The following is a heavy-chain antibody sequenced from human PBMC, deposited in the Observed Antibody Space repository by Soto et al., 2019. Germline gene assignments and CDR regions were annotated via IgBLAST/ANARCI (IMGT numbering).Heavy chain of an antibody. D-gene: IGHD6-6*01. V-gene: IGHV4-34*01. J-gene: IGHJ6*02. CDR1: GGSFSGYY. CDR3: ARDRKQLVVYYYYYYGMDV. CDR2: INHSGGT. Sequence: PSETLSLTCAVYGGSFSGYYWSWIRQPPGKGLEWIGEINHSGGTNYNPSLKSRVTISVDTSKNQFSLKLSSVTAADTAVYYCARDRKQLVVYYYYYYGMDVWGQGTTVTVSS.